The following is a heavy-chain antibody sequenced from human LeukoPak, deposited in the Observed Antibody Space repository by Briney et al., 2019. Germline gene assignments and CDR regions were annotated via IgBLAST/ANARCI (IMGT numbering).Heavy chain of an antibody. CDR3: ARDWGVDS. D-gene: IGHD3-16*01. CDR1: GFTFSIYT. Sequence: PGGSLTLSCAASGFTFSIYTMVWVRQVPGKGLEWVAVTSYDGSNKYYADSVKGRFTISRDNSNNTLYLQMNSLRAEDTAVYYCARDWGVDSWGQGTLVTVSS. V-gene: IGHV3-30-3*01. CDR2: TSYDGSNK. J-gene: IGHJ4*02.